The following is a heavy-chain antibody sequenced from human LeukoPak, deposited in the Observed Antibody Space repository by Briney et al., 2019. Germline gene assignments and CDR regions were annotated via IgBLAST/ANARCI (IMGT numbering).Heavy chain of an antibody. D-gene: IGHD3-9*01. J-gene: IGHJ3*02. V-gene: IGHV3-48*01. CDR1: GFTFSSYR. Sequence: QSGGSLRLSCAASGFTFSSYRMNWVRQAPGKGLEWISYISSGGDTIYYADSVKGRFTISRDNAKNTLYPQMNSLRAEDTAVYYCAALLRYFDWLLSGDAFDIWGQGAMVTVSS. CDR2: ISSGGDTI. CDR3: AALLRYFDWLLSGDAFDI.